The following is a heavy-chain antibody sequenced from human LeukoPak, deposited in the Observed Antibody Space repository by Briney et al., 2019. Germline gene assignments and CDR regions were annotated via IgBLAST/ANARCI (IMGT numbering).Heavy chain of an antibody. CDR3: ARGLLVGHPYYCAMDV. CDR1: GDHASSNSAT. V-gene: IGHV6-1*01. D-gene: IGHD2-8*02. J-gene: IGHJ6*02. CDR2: TYFRSKWYN. Sequence: SQTLSLTCAISGDHASSNSATWPWIRQSPSRGLEWLGGTYFRSKWYNDSAESVKSRISINPDTSKNQFSLQLSSVTPEDTAVYYCARGLLVGHPYYCAMDVWGQGTTVSVSS.